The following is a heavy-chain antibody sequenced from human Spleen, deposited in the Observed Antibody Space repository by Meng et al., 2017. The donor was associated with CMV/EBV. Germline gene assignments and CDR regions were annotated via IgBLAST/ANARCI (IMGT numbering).Heavy chain of an antibody. Sequence: ASVKVSCKASGYTFTGYYMNWVRQAPGQGLEWMGWVNANSGAKDYAQKFQGRVTMTRDTSISTAYMELSRLRSDDTAVYYCAGGYCSGASCYIDDWGQGTLVTVS. CDR2: VNANSGAK. CDR3: AGGYCSGASCYIDD. CDR1: GYTFTGYY. D-gene: IGHD2-2*02. J-gene: IGHJ4*02. V-gene: IGHV1-2*02.